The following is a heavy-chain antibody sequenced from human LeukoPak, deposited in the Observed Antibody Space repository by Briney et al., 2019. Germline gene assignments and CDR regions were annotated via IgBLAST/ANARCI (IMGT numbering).Heavy chain of an antibody. CDR3: ARWSWPNIVAY. D-gene: IGHD1-26*01. CDR1: GGSFSGYY. V-gene: IGHV4-34*01. J-gene: IGHJ4*02. CDR2: INHSGST. Sequence: SETLSLTCAVYGGSFSGYYWSWIRQRPGKGLEWIGEINHSGSTNYNPPLKSRVTISVDTSKNQFSLKLSSVTAADTAVYYCARWSWPNIVAYWGQGTLVTVSS.